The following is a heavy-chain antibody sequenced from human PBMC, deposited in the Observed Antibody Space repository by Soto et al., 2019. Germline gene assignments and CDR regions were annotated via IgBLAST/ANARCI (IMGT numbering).Heavy chain of an antibody. J-gene: IGHJ4*02. CDR3: TPEYLGGPDY. CDR2: IQSKTDGGTT. V-gene: IGHV3-15*01. Sequence: EVQLVESGGGLVKPGGSLRLSCAASGFTFSNAWMSWVRQTPEKGLEWVGRIQSKTDGGTTDYAAPVKGRFTISRDDSKNSLYLQMNSLKTEDTAVYYCTPEYLGGPDYWGQGTLVTVSS. CDR1: GFTFSNAW. D-gene: IGHD3-10*01.